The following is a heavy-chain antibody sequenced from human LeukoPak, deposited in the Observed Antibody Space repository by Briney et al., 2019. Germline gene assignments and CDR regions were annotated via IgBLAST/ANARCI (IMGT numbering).Heavy chain of an antibody. J-gene: IGHJ4*02. CDR1: GFAFSGTW. V-gene: IGHV3-15*01. CDR2: INTRTDGATT. CDR3: TTEFWYYFNN. D-gene: IGHD3-3*01. Sequence: GGSLRLSCAGSGFAFSGTWLNWVRQAPGQGLEWVGRINTRTDGATTTYAAPVKGRFTISRDDSKSALYLEMNSLKTEDTAVYYCTTEFWYYFNNWGQGTLVTVSS.